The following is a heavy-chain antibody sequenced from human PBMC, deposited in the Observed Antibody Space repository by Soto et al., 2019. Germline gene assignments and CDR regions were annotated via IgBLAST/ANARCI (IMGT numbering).Heavy chain of an antibody. CDR3: ARIRAHNYDFWSGYYRGWFDP. V-gene: IGHV2-26*01. Sequence: QVTLKESGPVLVKPTETLTLTCTVSGFSLSNARMGVSWIRQPPGKALEWLAHIFSNDEKSYSTSLKSRLTISKDTSKSQVVLTMTNMDPVDTATYYCARIRAHNYDFWSGYYRGWFDPWGQGTLVTVSS. CDR1: GFSLSNARMG. D-gene: IGHD3-3*01. CDR2: IFSNDEK. J-gene: IGHJ5*02.